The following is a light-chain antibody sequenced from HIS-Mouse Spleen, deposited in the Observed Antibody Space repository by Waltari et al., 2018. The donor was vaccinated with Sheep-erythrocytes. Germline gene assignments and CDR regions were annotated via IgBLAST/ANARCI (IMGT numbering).Light chain of an antibody. CDR3: CSYAGSYNYV. V-gene: IGLV2-11*01. Sequence: QSALIQPPSVSGSPGQSVTISCTGTSSDVGSYDYVSWYQQHPGKAPKLMIYDVSKRPSGVPDRFSGSKSGNTASLTISGLQAEDEADYYCCSYAGSYNYVFGTGTKVTVL. CDR1: SSDVGSYDY. CDR2: DVS. J-gene: IGLJ1*01.